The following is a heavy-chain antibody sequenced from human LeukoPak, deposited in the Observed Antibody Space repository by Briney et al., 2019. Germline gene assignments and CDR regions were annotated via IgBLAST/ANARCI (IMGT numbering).Heavy chain of an antibody. Sequence: SETLSLTCTVSGYSISSGYYWGWIRQPPGKGLEWIGSIYHSGSTYYNPSLKSRVTISVDTSKNQFSLKLSSVTAADTAVYYCAISSGWYRWIFDYWGQGTLVTVSS. CDR2: IYHSGST. J-gene: IGHJ4*02. V-gene: IGHV4-38-2*02. D-gene: IGHD6-19*01. CDR1: GYSISSGYY. CDR3: AISSGWYRWIFDY.